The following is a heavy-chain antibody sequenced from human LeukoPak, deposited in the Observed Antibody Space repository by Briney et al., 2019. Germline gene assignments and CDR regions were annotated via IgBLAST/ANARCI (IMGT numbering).Heavy chain of an antibody. V-gene: IGHV4-4*07. CDR3: ARVRAAAIPYYFDY. D-gene: IGHD6-13*01. CDR1: GGSISSYY. Sequence: SETLSLTCSVSGGSISSYYWSWIRQPAGKGLEWIGRIHTSGSTNYNPSLKSRVSMSVDTSKNQFSLKLSSVTAADTAVYYCARVRAAAIPYYFDYWGQGTLVTVSS. CDR2: IHTSGST. J-gene: IGHJ4*02.